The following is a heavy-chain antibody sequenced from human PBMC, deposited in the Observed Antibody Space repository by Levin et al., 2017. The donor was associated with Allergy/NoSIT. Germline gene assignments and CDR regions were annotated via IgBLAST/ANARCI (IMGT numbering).Heavy chain of an antibody. V-gene: IGHV1-69*02. CDR3: ARVREGYDILTGYYDDY. D-gene: IGHD3-9*01. Sequence: KISCKASGGTFSSYTISWVRQAPGQGLEWMGRIIPILGIANYAQKFQGRVTITADKSTSTAYMELSSLRSEDTAVYYCARVREGYDILTGYYDDYWGQGTLVTVSS. CDR1: GGTFSSYT. J-gene: IGHJ4*02. CDR2: IIPILGIA.